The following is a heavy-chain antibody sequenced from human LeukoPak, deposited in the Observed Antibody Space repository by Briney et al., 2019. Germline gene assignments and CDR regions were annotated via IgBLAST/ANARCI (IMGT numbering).Heavy chain of an antibody. D-gene: IGHD6-13*01. Sequence: PSETLSLTCTVSGGSISSSSYYWGWIRQPPGKGLEWIGSIYYSGSTYYNPSLKSRVTISVDTSKNQFSLKLSSVTAADTAVYYCATVPYSSSWYVVNYFDYWGQGTLVTVSS. CDR1: GGSISSSSYY. V-gene: IGHV4-39*07. CDR3: ATVPYSSSWYVVNYFDY. J-gene: IGHJ4*02. CDR2: IYYSGST.